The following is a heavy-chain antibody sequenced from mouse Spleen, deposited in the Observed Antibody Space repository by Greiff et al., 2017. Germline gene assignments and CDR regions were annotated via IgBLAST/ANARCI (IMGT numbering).Heavy chain of an antibody. CDR1: GYSFTGYY. CDR3: ARGHYGSSPYFDY. Sequence: VQLQQSGPELVKPGASVKISCKASGYSFTGYYMNWVKQSPEKSLEWIGEINPSTGGTTYNQKFKAKATLTVDKSSSTAYMQLKSLTSEDSAVYYCARGHYGSSPYFDYWGQGTTLTVSS. V-gene: IGHV1-42*01. CDR2: INPSTGGT. J-gene: IGHJ2*01. D-gene: IGHD1-1*01.